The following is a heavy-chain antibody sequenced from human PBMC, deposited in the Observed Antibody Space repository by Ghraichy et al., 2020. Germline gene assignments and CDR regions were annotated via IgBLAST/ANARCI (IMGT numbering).Heavy chain of an antibody. D-gene: IGHD2-2*01. CDR1: GGSISSYY. J-gene: IGHJ5*02. Sequence: EYLNISCTVSGGSISSYYWSWIRQPPGKGLEWIGYIYYSGSTNYNPSLKSRVTISVDTSKNQFSLKLSSVTAADTAVYYCARDLGYCSSTSCYPWFDPWGQGTLVTVSS. CDR2: IYYSGST. V-gene: IGHV4-59*01. CDR3: ARDLGYCSSTSCYPWFDP.